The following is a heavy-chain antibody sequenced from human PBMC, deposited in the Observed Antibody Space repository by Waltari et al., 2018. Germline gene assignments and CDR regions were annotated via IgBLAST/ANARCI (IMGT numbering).Heavy chain of an antibody. Sequence: QLRLQESGPGLVKPSDTLSLTCTVSGGSIRSPYYYRGWIRQPPGKGLEWIGSIYYSGNTYYNPSLKSRVTMSADTSKNQFSLKLSSVTAADTAVYYCARHQDWVVVSATWFDPWGQGTLVTVSS. J-gene: IGHJ5*02. CDR3: ARHQDWVVVSATWFDP. CDR2: IYYSGNT. D-gene: IGHD2-21*02. V-gene: IGHV4-39*01. CDR1: GGSIRSPYYY.